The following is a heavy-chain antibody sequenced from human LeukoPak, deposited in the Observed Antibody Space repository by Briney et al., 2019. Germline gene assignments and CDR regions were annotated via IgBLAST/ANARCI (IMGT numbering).Heavy chain of an antibody. D-gene: IGHD6-13*01. CDR3: ARHPHRIAAAGTFDY. V-gene: IGHV4-59*08. CDR1: GGSISSYY. Sequence: SETLSLTCTVSGGSISSYYWSWIRQPPGKGLEWIGYIYYSGSTNYNPSLKSRVTISVDTSKNQFSLKLSSVTAADTAVYYCARHPHRIAAAGTFDYWGQRTLVTVSS. J-gene: IGHJ4*02. CDR2: IYYSGST.